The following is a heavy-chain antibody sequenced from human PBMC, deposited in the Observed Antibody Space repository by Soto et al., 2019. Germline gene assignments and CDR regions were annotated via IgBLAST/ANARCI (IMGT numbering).Heavy chain of an antibody. CDR2: ISKDGNDK. D-gene: IGHD3-22*01. Sequence: GGSLRLSCVASGFTFSTYGLHWVRQAPGKGLEWVAVISKDGNDKKYSDAVKGRFTVSRDDSKNTLYLQLNSLRPEDTAVYFCAKDIDGSGSYQNYLYYVMDAWGQGTTVTVSS. CDR3: AKDIDGSGSYQNYLYYVMDA. V-gene: IGHV3-30*18. CDR1: GFTFSTYG. J-gene: IGHJ6*02.